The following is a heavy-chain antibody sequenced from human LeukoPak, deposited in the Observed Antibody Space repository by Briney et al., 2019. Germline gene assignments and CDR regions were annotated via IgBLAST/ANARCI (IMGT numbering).Heavy chain of an antibody. D-gene: IGHD3-22*01. V-gene: IGHV4-30-4*08. J-gene: IGHJ4*02. CDR1: GGSISSGDYY. CDR2: IDYSGST. Sequence: SETLSLTCTVSGGSISSGDYYWSWIRQHPGKGLEWIGYIDYSGSTYYNPSLKSRVTISVDTSKNQFSLKLSSVTAADTAVYYCARDRMAKYYYDSSGYQWGQGTLVTVSS. CDR3: ARDRMAKYYYDSSGYQ.